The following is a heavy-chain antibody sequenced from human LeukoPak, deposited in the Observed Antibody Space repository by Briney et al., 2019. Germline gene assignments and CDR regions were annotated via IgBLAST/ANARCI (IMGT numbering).Heavy chain of an antibody. CDR3: ARTLRWRFDP. Sequence: SETLSLTCAVYGGSFSGYYWSWIRQPPGKGLEWIGEINHSGSTSYNPSLKSRVTISVDTSKNQFSLKLSSVTAADTAVYYCARTLRWRFDPWGQGTLVTVSS. CDR1: GGSFSGYY. CDR2: INHSGST. J-gene: IGHJ5*02. D-gene: IGHD4-23*01. V-gene: IGHV4-34*01.